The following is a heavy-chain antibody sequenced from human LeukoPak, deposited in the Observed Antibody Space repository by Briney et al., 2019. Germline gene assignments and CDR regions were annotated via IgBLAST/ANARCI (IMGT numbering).Heavy chain of an antibody. J-gene: IGHJ6*02. CDR3: ARVSDYYGSGSYLRYYYGMDV. Sequence: PGGSLRLSCAASGFTFSNYWLTWVRQAPGQGLEWVANIKQDGSEKHYVDSVKGRFTISRDNAKNTLYLQMNSLRAEDTAVYYCARVSDYYGSGSYLRYYYGMDVWGQGTTVTVSS. CDR1: GFTFSNYW. V-gene: IGHV3-7*01. D-gene: IGHD3-10*01. CDR2: IKQDGSEK.